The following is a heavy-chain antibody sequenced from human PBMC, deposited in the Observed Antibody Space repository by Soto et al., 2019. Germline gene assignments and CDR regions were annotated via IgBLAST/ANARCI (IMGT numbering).Heavy chain of an antibody. V-gene: IGHV4-31*03. CDR2: IYYSGST. D-gene: IGHD3-22*01. CDR1: GGSISSGCYY. Sequence: QVQLQESGPGLVKPSQTLSLTCTVSGGSISSGCYYWSWIRQHPGKGLEWFGYIYYSGSTYYNPSLKSRVTISVDTSKNQFSLKLSSVTAADTAVYYCARYYYDSSGYFVFDYWGQGTLVTVSS. J-gene: IGHJ4*02. CDR3: ARYYYDSSGYFVFDY.